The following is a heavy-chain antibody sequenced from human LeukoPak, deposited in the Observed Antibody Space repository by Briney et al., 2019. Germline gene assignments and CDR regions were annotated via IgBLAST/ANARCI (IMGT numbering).Heavy chain of an antibody. CDR3: ARNYYDSSGYYQSRYFDY. V-gene: IGHV1-69*04. Sequence: SVKVSCKASGGTFSSYAISWVRQAPGQGLEWMGRIIPILGIANYAQKFQGRVTITADKSTSTAYMELSSLRSEDTAVYYCARNYYDSSGYYQSRYFDYWGQGTLVTVSS. CDR1: GGTFSSYA. D-gene: IGHD3-22*01. J-gene: IGHJ4*02. CDR2: IIPILGIA.